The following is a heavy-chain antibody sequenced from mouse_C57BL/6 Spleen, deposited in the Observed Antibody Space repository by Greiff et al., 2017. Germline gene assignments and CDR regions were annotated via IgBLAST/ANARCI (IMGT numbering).Heavy chain of an antibody. J-gene: IGHJ2*01. Sequence: VQLQQPGAELVMPGASVKLSCKASGYTFTSYWMHWVKQRPGQGLEWIGEIDPSDSYTNYNQKFKGKSTLTVDKSSSTAYMQLSSLTSEDSAVYCCARPGYGNYFDYWGQGTTRTVSS. V-gene: IGHV1-69*01. CDR1: GYTFTSYW. CDR3: ARPGYGNYFDY. D-gene: IGHD2-10*02. CDR2: IDPSDSYT.